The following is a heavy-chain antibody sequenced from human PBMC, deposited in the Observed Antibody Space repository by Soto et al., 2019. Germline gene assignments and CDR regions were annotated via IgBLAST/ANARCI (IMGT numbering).Heavy chain of an antibody. CDR2: IYYSGST. V-gene: IGHV4-59*01. J-gene: IGHJ4*02. D-gene: IGHD5-12*01. Sequence: LSLTCTVSGGSISSYYWSWIRRPPGKGLEWIGYIYYSGSTNYNPSLKSRVTISVDTSKNQFSLKLSSVTAADTAVYYCARDRSGGGYAYWGQGTLVTVSS. CDR1: GGSISSYY. CDR3: ARDRSGGGYAY.